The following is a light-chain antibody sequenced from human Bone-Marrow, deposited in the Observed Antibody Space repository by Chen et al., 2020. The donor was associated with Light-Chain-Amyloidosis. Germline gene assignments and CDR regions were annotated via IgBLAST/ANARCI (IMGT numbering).Light chain of an antibody. J-gene: IGLJ3*02. Sequence: NFMLTPPHSVSESPGKTVIISCTRSSGSIATNYVQWYQQRPGSSPTTVIYEDDQRPSGVPDRFSGSIDRSSNSASLTISGVKTEDEADYYCQSYQGSSQGVFGGGTKLTVL. CDR3: QSYQGSSQGV. CDR1: SGSIATNY. CDR2: EDD. V-gene: IGLV6-57*01.